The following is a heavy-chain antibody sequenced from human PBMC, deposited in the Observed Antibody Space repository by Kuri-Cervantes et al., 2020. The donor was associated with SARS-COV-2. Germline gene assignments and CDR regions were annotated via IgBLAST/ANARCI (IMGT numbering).Heavy chain of an antibody. CDR3: TTLIDY. Sequence: GESLKISCAASGFIFSGSAIHWARQASGKGPEWVGRVRGKANNYATAYAASVKGRFTISRDDSKNMAYLQMNSLKTEDTAVYYCTTLIDYWGQGALVTVSS. CDR2: VRGKANNYAT. V-gene: IGHV3-73*01. CDR1: GFIFSGSA. J-gene: IGHJ4*02.